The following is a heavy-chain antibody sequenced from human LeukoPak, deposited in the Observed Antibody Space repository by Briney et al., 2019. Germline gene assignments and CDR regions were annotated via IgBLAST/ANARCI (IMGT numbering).Heavy chain of an antibody. J-gene: IGHJ6*03. D-gene: IGHD6-6*01. V-gene: IGHV5-51*01. Sequence: GESLKISCKGSGYSFTSYWIGWVRQMPGKGLEWMGIIYPGDSDTRYSPSFQGQVTISADKSISTAYLQWSSLKASDTAMYYCARQRSSSSYYYYYYMDVRGKGTTVTVSS. CDR1: GYSFTSYW. CDR2: IYPGDSDT. CDR3: ARQRSSSSYYYYYYMDV.